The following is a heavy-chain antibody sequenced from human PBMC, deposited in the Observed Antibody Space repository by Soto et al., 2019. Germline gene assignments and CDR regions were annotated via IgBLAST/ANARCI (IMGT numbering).Heavy chain of an antibody. CDR1: GIPVSSNY. CDR3: ARDGPYYYASRMDV. CDR2: LHSGGDT. Sequence: EVQLGESGGGLVQPGGSLRLSCVASGIPVSSNYMTWVRQAPGKGLEWVSVLHSGGDTYYANSVKGRFTISRHDSTNTLYLEMNRLTPEDTGVYYCARDGPYYYASRMDVWGQGTTVTVSS. D-gene: IGHD3-10*01. J-gene: IGHJ6*02. V-gene: IGHV3-53*04.